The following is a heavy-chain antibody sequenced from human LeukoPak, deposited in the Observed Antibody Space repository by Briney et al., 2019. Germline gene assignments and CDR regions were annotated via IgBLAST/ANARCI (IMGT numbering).Heavy chain of an antibody. CDR2: IKQDGSEK. Sequence: PGGSLRLSCAASGFTFSNYWMNWVRQAPGKGLEWVAKIKQDGSEKYYVDSVEGRFSISRDNAKNSLYLQMNSLRAEDTAVYYCARDRHDAFDIWGQGTMVTVSS. J-gene: IGHJ3*02. CDR1: GFTFSNYW. CDR3: ARDRHDAFDI. V-gene: IGHV3-7*01.